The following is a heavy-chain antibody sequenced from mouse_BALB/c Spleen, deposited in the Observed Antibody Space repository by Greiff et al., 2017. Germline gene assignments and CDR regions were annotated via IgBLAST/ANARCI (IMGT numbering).Heavy chain of an antibody. J-gene: IGHJ3*01. CDR1: GYSITSGYY. CDR3: AREGLGYGNYGAY. Sequence: EVKLQESGPGLVKPSQSLSLTCSVTGYSITSGYYWNWIRQFPGNKLEWMGYISYDGSNNYNPSLKNRISITRDTSKNQFFLKLNSVTTEDTATYYCAREGLGYGNYGAYWGQGTLVTVSA. V-gene: IGHV3-6*02. D-gene: IGHD2-10*02. CDR2: ISYDGSN.